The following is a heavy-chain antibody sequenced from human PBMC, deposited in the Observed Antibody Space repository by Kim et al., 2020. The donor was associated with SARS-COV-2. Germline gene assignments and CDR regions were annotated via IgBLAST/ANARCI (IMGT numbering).Heavy chain of an antibody. CDR1: GFTFSSYG. J-gene: IGHJ4*02. CDR3: ARDQQLTSIAVAGPDY. Sequence: GGSLRLSCAASGFTFSSYGMHWVRQAPGKGLEWVAVIWYDGSNKYYADSVKGRFTISRDNSKNTLYLQMNSLRAEDTAVYYCARDQQLTSIAVAGPDYWGQGTLVTVSS. CDR2: IWYDGSNK. V-gene: IGHV3-33*01. D-gene: IGHD6-19*01.